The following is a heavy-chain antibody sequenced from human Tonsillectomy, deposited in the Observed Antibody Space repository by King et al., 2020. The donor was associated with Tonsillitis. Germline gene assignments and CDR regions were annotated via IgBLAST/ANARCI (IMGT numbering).Heavy chain of an antibody. CDR2: ISGSGGST. CDR1: GFTFSSYA. Sequence: VQLVESGGGLVQPGGSLRLSCAASGFTFSSYAMSWVRQAPGKGLEWVSAISGSGGSTYYADSVTGRFTISRENSKNTMYLQMNSLRAEDKAVYYCAKGTTVTRGRFDPSGQGTLVTVSS. CDR3: AKGTTVTRGRFDP. V-gene: IGHV3-23*04. D-gene: IGHD2/OR15-2a*01. J-gene: IGHJ5*02.